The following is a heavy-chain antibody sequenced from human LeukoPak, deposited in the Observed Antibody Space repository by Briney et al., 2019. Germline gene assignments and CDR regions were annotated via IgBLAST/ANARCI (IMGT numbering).Heavy chain of an antibody. CDR2: IDWDDDK. Sequence: ESGPALVKPTQTLTLTCTFSGFSLSTSGMCVSWIRQPPGKALEWLARIDWDDDKYYSTSLKTRLTTSKDTSKNQVVLTMTNMDPVDTATYYCARIRTPYGSGSYYNFDWGQGTLVTVSS. CDR1: GFSLSTSGMC. D-gene: IGHD3-10*01. CDR3: ARIRTPYGSGSYYNFD. J-gene: IGHJ4*02. V-gene: IGHV2-70*11.